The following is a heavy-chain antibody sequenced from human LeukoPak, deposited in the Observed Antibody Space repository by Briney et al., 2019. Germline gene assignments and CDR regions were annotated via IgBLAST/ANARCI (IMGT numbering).Heavy chain of an antibody. D-gene: IGHD3-3*01. CDR1: GGSIISSNHY. J-gene: IGHJ4*02. V-gene: IGHV4-39*01. Sequence: SETLSLTCTVSGGSIISSNHYWGWTRQPPGKGLEWIGSIYYSGSTYYNPSLKSRVTISVDTSKNQFSLKLSSVTAADTAVYYCARPYSNFWSGYYYWGQGTLVTVSS. CDR3: ARPYSNFWSGYYY. CDR2: IYYSGST.